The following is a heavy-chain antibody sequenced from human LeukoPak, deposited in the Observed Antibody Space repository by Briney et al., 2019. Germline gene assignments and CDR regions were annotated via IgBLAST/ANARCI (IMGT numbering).Heavy chain of an antibody. CDR1: GGSISSSNYF. Sequence: KASETLSLTCTVSGGSISSSNYFWGWIRQPPGKGLEWIGSIYYSGGTYYIPSLKSRVTISVDTSKNLFSLKLSSVTAADTAVYYCVRPGRGQLAFDYWGQGTLVTVSS. CDR2: IYYSGGT. D-gene: IGHD6-6*01. J-gene: IGHJ4*02. CDR3: VRPGRGQLAFDY. V-gene: IGHV4-39*01.